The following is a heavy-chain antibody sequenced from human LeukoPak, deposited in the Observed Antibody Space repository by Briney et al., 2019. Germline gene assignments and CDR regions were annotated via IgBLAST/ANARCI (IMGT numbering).Heavy chain of an antibody. J-gene: IGHJ4*02. CDR2: ISAYNGNT. Sequence: ASVKVSCKASGYTFTSYGISWVRQAPGQGLEWMGWISAYNGNTNYAQKLQGRVTMTTDTSTSTAYMELRSLRSDDTAVYYCARALAQGGSFDLYYFDSWGQGSLVTFSS. CDR3: ARALAQGGSFDLYYFDS. CDR1: GYTFTSYG. D-gene: IGHD3-9*01. V-gene: IGHV1-18*01.